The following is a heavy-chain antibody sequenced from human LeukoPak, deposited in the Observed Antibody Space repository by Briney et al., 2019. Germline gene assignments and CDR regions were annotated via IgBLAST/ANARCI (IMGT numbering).Heavy chain of an antibody. CDR1: GFTFSTHA. D-gene: IGHD6-13*01. CDR3: AKDASYSSSWYNY. J-gene: IGHJ4*02. CDR2: FSGSGGRT. V-gene: IGHV3-23*01. Sequence: ARSLRLSCAASGFTFSTHAMSWVSQAQGKGLEWDSSFSGSGGRTYYADSVKGRFTISRDNSKDTLYLQMNSLRAEDTAVYYCAKDASYSSSWYNYWGQETLVTVSS.